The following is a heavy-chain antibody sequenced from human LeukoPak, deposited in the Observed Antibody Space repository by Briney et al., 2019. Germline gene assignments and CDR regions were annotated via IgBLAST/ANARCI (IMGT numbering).Heavy chain of an antibody. J-gene: IGHJ4*02. CDR3: ANPEWGTYLVGFDY. V-gene: IGHV3-23*01. Sequence: GGSLRLSCAASGFTFSSYEMNWVRQAPGKGLEWVSAISISGDDTYYAESVKGRFTIATGNSKSTLYLRMNSLRAEDTAVYYCANPEWGTYLVGFDYWGQGTLVTVSS. CDR1: GFTFSSYE. CDR2: ISISGDDT. D-gene: IGHD1-26*01.